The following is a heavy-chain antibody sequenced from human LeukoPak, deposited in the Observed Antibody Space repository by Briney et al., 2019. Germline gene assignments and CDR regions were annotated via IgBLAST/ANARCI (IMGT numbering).Heavy chain of an antibody. CDR2: IYYSGNT. Sequence: SETLSLTCIVSGDSISSSNSYWGWIRQPPGKGLEWIGSIYYSGNTYYNASLKSRVSISVDTSKNHFSLRLTSVTAADTAVYYCAKDGLLGTVTTFYYYYYMDVWGKGTTVTISS. CDR1: GDSISSSNSY. D-gene: IGHD4-17*01. CDR3: AKDGLLGTVTTFYYYYYMDV. V-gene: IGHV4-39*02. J-gene: IGHJ6*03.